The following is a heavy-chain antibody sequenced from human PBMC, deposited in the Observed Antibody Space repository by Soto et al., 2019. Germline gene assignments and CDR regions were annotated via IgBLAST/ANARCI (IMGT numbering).Heavy chain of an antibody. D-gene: IGHD3-10*01. Sequence: QVQLQESGPGPVKPSQTLSLTCTVSGGSISSGGYYWSWIRQHPGKGLEWIGYIYYNGSTYYNPSLKSRVTISVDTSKNQVSLKLSSVTAADTAVYYCARDPSGSGSYFDYWGQGTLVTVSS. V-gene: IGHV4-31*03. CDR3: ARDPSGSGSYFDY. CDR1: GGSISSGGYY. J-gene: IGHJ4*02. CDR2: IYYNGST.